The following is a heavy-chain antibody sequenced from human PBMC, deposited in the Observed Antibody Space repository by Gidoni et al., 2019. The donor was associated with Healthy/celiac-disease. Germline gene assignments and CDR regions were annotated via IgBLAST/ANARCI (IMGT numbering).Heavy chain of an antibody. CDR3: ARGGGSSLYYYYYYMDV. V-gene: IGHV1-46*01. CDR2: INPSGGST. Sequence: QVQLVQSGAEVKKPGASVKVSCKASGYTFTSYYMHWLRQAPGQGLEWMGMINPSGGSTSYAQKFQGRVTMTRDTSTSTVYMELSSLRSEDTAVYYCARGGGSSLYYYYYYMDVWGKGTTVTVSS. J-gene: IGHJ6*03. CDR1: GYTFTSYY.